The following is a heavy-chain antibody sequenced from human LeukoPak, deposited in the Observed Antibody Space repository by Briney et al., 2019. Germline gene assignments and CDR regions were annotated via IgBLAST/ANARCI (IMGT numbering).Heavy chain of an antibody. Sequence: PSETLSLTCTVSGGSISCYYWSWIRQPPGKGLEWIGYIYYSGSTNYNPSLKSRVTISVDTSKNQFSLKLSSVTAADTAVYYCARGTGTAMPKGLGYWGQGTLVTVSS. V-gene: IGHV4-59*01. CDR1: GGSISCYY. CDR2: IYYSGST. CDR3: ARGTGTAMPKGLGY. D-gene: IGHD5-18*01. J-gene: IGHJ4*02.